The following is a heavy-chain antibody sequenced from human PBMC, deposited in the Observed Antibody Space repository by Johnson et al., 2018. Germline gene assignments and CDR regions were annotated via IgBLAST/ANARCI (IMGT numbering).Heavy chain of an antibody. CDR3: AKDAGEYGMDV. J-gene: IGHJ6*02. Sequence: QVQLVESGGGVVQPGRSLRLSCAASGFTFSSYGMHWVRQAPGKGLEWVAVISYDGSNKYYADSVKGRFTISRDNSKNTLYLQMNSLRAEDTAVYYCAKDAGEYGMDVWGQGTTVTVCS. CDR1: GFTFSSYG. D-gene: IGHD3-10*01. V-gene: IGHV3-30*18. CDR2: ISYDGSNK.